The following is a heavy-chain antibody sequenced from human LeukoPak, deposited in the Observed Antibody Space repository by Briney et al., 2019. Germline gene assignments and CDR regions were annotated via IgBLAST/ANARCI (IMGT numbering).Heavy chain of an antibody. D-gene: IGHD6-19*01. CDR3: ARDPGSSGWYYWYFDL. J-gene: IGHJ2*01. Sequence: SETLPLTCAVSGGSISSFHWSWIRQPAGKGLEWIGRIYTSGITNYNPSLKSRVAMSVDTSKNQFSLKLSSVTAADTAVYYCARDPGSSGWYYWYFDLWGRGTLVTVSS. CDR2: IYTSGIT. CDR1: GGSISSFH. V-gene: IGHV4-4*07.